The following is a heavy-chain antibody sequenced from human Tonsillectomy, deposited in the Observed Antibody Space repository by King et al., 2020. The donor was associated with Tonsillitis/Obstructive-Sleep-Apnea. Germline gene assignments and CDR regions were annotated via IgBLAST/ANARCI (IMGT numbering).Heavy chain of an antibody. CDR1: GFTFSSYA. CDR3: ANKGIAAAGQHYYYYMDV. J-gene: IGHJ6*03. CDR2: ISGSGGST. V-gene: IGHV3-23*04. D-gene: IGHD6-13*01. Sequence: VQLVESGGGLVQPGGSLRLSCAASGFTFSSYAMSWVRQAPGKGLEWVSAISGSGGSTYYADSVKGRFTISRDNSKNTLDLQMNSLRAEDTAVYYCANKGIAAAGQHYYYYMDVWGKGTTVTVSS.